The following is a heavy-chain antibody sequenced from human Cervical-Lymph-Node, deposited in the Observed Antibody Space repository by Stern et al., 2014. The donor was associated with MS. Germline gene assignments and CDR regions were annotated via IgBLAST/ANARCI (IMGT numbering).Heavy chain of an antibody. CDR3: ARGRGRIATFRVVIIPDAFDF. V-gene: IGHV1-3*01. CDR1: GYTFTSYA. D-gene: IGHD3-3*01. J-gene: IGHJ3*01. CDR2: INAGNGNT. Sequence: QVQLVQSGAEVKKPGASVKVSCKASGYTFTSYAIHWVRQAPGQRLEWMGWINAGNGNTKYSQKFQGRVTITRDTSASTAYMELSSLRSEDTAVYYCARGRGRIATFRVVIIPDAFDFWGHGTMVTVSS.